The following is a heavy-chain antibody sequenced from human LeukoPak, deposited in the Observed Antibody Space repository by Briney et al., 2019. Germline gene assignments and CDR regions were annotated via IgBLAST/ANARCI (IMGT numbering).Heavy chain of an antibody. Sequence: GASVKVSCKASGYTFSGYYMRWVRQSPGQGLEWMGWINPNSGGTNYAQKFQGRVTMTRDTSISTAYMELSRLRSDDTAVYYCARTLWFGELDYWGQGTLVTVSS. V-gene: IGHV1-2*02. CDR2: INPNSGGT. CDR1: GYTFSGYY. CDR3: ARTLWFGELDY. J-gene: IGHJ4*02. D-gene: IGHD3-10*01.